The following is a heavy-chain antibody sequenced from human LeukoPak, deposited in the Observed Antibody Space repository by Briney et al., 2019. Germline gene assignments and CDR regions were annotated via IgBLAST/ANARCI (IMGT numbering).Heavy chain of an antibody. D-gene: IGHD6-25*01. CDR2: IGTSSTTI. CDR3: ARFAAGGSYYYYMDV. V-gene: IGHV3-48*01. CDR1: GFTFSSYT. Sequence: GSLKLSCAASGFTFSSYTMNWVRQPPGKGLEWVSNIGTSSTTIYYADSVKGRFTISRDNAKNSLYLQMNSLRADDTAVYYCARFAAGGSYYYYMDVWGKGTTVTVSS. J-gene: IGHJ6*03.